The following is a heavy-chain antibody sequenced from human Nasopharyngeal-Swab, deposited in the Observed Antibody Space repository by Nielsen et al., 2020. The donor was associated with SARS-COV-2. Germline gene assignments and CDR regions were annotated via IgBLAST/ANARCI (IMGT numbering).Heavy chain of an antibody. V-gene: IGHV3-9*01. D-gene: IGHD1-20*01. J-gene: IGHJ2*01. CDR1: GFTFDDYA. CDR2: ISWNGNIR. CDR3: ARENNWEALRYIDL. Sequence: SLKISCETSGFTFDDYAMYWVRQAPGKGPEWVSGISWNGNIRGHADSLEGRFTISRDNAKSSLYLQMNSLRVEDTALYYCARENNWEALRYIDLWGRGTLVTVSS.